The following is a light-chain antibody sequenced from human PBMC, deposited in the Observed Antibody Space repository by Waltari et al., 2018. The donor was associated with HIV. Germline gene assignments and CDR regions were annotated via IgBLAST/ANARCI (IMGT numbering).Light chain of an antibody. CDR2: KHH. Sequence: SYELTQPPSVSVYPGQTAVITCSGDVLPRRYSYWYQQKPGRATAMLIYKHHQRPSGIPERFSGSISGTTVTLTITGVQAVDEADYYCQSTDSGGLHVMFGGGTKLTVL. V-gene: IGLV3-25*03. CDR3: QSTDSGGLHVM. J-gene: IGLJ3*02. CDR1: VLPRRY.